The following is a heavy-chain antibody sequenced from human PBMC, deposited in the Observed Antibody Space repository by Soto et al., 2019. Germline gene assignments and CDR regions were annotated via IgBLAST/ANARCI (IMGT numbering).Heavy chain of an antibody. V-gene: IGHV3-48*03. CDR3: ARLTVTEDAFDI. CDR1: GFTFSSYE. D-gene: IGHD4-17*01. J-gene: IGHJ3*02. CDR2: ISSSGSTI. Sequence: PGGSLRLSCAASGFTFSSYEMNWVRQAPGKGLEWVSYISSSGSTIYYADSVKGRFTISRDNAKNSLYLQMNSLRAEDTAVYYCARLTVTEDAFDIWGQGTMVTVSS.